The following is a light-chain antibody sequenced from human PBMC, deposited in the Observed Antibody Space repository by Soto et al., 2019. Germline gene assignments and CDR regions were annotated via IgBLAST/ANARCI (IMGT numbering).Light chain of an antibody. CDR3: SSYAGSNNVV. V-gene: IGLV2-8*01. J-gene: IGLJ2*01. CDR1: SNDVGGYKY. CDR2: EVT. Sequence: QSALTQPPSASGSPGQSVTISCTGTSNDVGGYKYVSWYQQHPGKAPKLMIYEVTKRPSGVPDRFSGSKSGNTASLTVSGLQADDEADYYCSSYAGSNNVVFGGGTKLTVL.